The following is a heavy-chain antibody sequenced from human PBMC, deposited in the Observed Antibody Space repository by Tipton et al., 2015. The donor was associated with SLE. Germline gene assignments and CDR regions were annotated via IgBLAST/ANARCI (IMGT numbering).Heavy chain of an antibody. CDR2: VHYSGST. Sequence: GLVKPSETLSLNCTVSGASISSDYWSWFRQPPGKGLEWIGYVHYSGSTNYNPSLKSRVSMSVDMSKNQFSLRLTSVTAADTAVYYCARTLGAIAHTVYDAFDIRGQGKMVTVSS. J-gene: IGHJ3*02. V-gene: IGHV4-59*01. CDR1: GASISSDY. D-gene: IGHD1-26*01. CDR3: ARTLGAIAHTVYDAFDI.